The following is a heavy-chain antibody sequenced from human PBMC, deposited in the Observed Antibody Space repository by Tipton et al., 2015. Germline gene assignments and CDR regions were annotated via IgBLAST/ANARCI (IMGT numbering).Heavy chain of an antibody. CDR1: GASISSYR. D-gene: IGHD4-11*01. V-gene: IGHV4-59*08. CDR2: IYYSGST. J-gene: IGHJ5*02. Sequence: TLSLTCTVSGASISSYRWTWIRQPPGKGLEWIGYIYYSGSTYYNPSLKSRVTISVDTSKNQFSLQLTSVTAADTAVYYCASQRVTTFRWFDPWGQGTLVTVSS. CDR3: ASQRVTTFRWFDP.